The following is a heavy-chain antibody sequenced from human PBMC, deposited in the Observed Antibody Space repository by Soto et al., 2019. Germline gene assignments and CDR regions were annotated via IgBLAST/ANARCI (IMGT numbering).Heavy chain of an antibody. V-gene: IGHV4-39*01. CDR2: IYYSGSA. Sequence: PSETLSLTCTVSGGSISSSSYYWGWIRQPPGKGLEWIGSIYYSGSAYYNPSLQSRVTISVDTSKNQFSLNLNSVTAADTAVYYCARGSYYDSRGSDYWGQGTLVTVSS. CDR3: ARGSYYDSRGSDY. CDR1: GGSISSSSYY. D-gene: IGHD3-22*01. J-gene: IGHJ4*02.